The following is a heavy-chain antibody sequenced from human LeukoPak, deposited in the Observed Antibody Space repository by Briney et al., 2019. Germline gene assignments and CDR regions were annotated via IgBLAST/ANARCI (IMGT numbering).Heavy chain of an antibody. Sequence: ASVKVSCKASGYTFTGYYMHWVRQAPGQGLEWMGRINPNTGVTNYAQKFQGRVTMTTDTSTSTAYMELRSLRSDDTAVYYCARKVYYGSGSYPDYWGQGTLVTVSS. CDR3: ARKVYYGSGSYPDY. J-gene: IGHJ4*02. CDR1: GYTFTGYY. CDR2: INPNTGVT. V-gene: IGHV1-2*06. D-gene: IGHD3-10*01.